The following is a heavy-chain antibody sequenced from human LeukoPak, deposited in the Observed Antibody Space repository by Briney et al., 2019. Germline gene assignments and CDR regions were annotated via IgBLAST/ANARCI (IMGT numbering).Heavy chain of an antibody. CDR1: GFTFSNYW. J-gene: IGHJ4*02. CDR3: VGGLIAASGN. D-gene: IGHD2-15*01. V-gene: IGHV3-7*03. CDR2: IKQDGSEK. Sequence: GGSLRLSCAASGFTFSNYWMHWVRQAPGKGLEWVANIKQDGSEKYYVDAVKGRFSISRDNLKNSVYLQMNSLRVEDTAMYYCVGGLIAASGNWGQGTLVTVSS.